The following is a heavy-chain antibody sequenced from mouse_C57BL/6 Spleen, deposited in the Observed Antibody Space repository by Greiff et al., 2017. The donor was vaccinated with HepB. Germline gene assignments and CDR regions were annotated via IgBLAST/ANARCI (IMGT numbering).Heavy chain of an antibody. D-gene: IGHD1-1*01. Sequence: VQLQQSGPELVKPGASVKISCKASGYSFTGYYMNWVKQSPEKSLEWIGEINPSTGGTTYNQKFKAKATLTVDKSSSTAYMQLKSLTSEDSAVYYCAREITTVVASTYYFDYWGQGTTLTVSS. CDR3: AREITTVVASTYYFDY. V-gene: IGHV1-42*01. CDR2: INPSTGGT. CDR1: GYSFTGYY. J-gene: IGHJ2*01.